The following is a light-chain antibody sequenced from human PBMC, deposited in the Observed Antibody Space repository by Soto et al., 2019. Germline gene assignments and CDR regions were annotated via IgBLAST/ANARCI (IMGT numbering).Light chain of an antibody. V-gene: IGKV3-15*01. CDR3: QQYSNWPPEYT. CDR1: RNVYTN. Sequence: EIVMTQSPATLSVSSGERASLSGRASRNVYTNLAWYQQRPGQAPRLLIYGASTRATDIPGRFSGSGSGTEFTLTISGLQSEDVAVYYCQQYSNWPPEYTFGQGTKLEI. CDR2: GAS. J-gene: IGKJ2*01.